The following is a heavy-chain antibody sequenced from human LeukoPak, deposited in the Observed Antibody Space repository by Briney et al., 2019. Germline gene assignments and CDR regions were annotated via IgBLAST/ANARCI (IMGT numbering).Heavy chain of an antibody. CDR2: ISYTGST. CDR1: GASINSAGYY. Sequence: SETLSLTCTVSGASINSAGYYWSWIGQLPGKGLEWIGYISYTGSTYYNPSLKSRVIISRDTSKNQFSLKLSSVTAADTAIYYCARGDYWGQGTLVTVSS. J-gene: IGHJ4*02. V-gene: IGHV4-31*03. CDR3: ARGDY.